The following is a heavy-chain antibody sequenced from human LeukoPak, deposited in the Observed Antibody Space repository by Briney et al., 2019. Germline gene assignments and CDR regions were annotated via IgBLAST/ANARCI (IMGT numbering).Heavy chain of an antibody. CDR1: GFTFRSNY. D-gene: IGHD1-26*01. V-gene: IGHV3-53*01. Sequence: PGGSLRLSCAASGFTFRSNYMSWVRQAPGKGLEWVSLIYSGGSTYYADSVKGRFTISRDNSMDTLYLQMNSLRAEDTAVYYCARTGINPNSGSYYAPVYWGQGTLVTVSS. J-gene: IGHJ4*02. CDR3: ARTGINPNSGSYYAPVY. CDR2: IYSGGST.